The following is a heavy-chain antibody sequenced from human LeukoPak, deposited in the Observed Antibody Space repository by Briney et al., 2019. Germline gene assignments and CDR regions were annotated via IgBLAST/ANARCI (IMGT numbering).Heavy chain of an antibody. CDR1: GFTFSSYG. CDR3: AKKSPGTYYAPPDY. CDR2: TSYDGSNI. D-gene: IGHD3-10*01. Sequence: GGSLRLSCAASGFTFSSYGMHWVRQAPGKGLEWVAVTSYDGSNIYYADSVKGRFTISRDNSKNTLYLQMNSLRAEDTAVYYCAKKSPGTYYAPPDYWGQGTLVTVSS. J-gene: IGHJ4*02. V-gene: IGHV3-30*18.